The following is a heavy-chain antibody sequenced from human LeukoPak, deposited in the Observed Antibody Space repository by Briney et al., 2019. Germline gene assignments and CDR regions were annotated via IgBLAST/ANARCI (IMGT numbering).Heavy chain of an antibody. CDR1: GGSISSYY. J-gene: IGHJ4*02. D-gene: IGHD2-21*01. CDR2: IYYSGST. CDR3: ARSRVIGASPYYCNY. V-gene: IGHV4-59*01. Sequence: PSETLSLTCTVSGGSISSYYWGWIRQPPGKGLEWIGYIYYSGSTNYNPSLKSRVTISVDTSKNQFSVKLKSVTAADTAVYYCARSRVIGASPYYCNYWGQGTLVTVSS.